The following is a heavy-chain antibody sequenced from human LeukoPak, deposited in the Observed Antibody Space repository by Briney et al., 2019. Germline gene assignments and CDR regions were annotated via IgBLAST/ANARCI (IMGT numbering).Heavy chain of an antibody. D-gene: IGHD4-23*01. CDR1: GFTFTKYN. V-gene: IGHV3-69-1*01. J-gene: IGHJ4*02. CDR3: ARVGDGGNDY. Sequence: GGSLRLSCAASGFTFTKYNMNWVRQAPGKGLEWVSIISIGSIIHYADSVKGRFTISRDNAKNSLYLQMNSLRAEDTAVYYCARVGDGGNDYWGQGTLVTVSS. CDR2: ISIGSII.